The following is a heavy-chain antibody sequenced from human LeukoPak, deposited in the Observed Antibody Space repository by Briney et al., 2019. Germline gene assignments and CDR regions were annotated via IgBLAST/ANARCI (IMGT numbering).Heavy chain of an antibody. D-gene: IGHD3-22*01. CDR1: GYSISSGYY. Sequence: SETLSLTCTVSGYSISSGYYWGWIRQPPGKGLEWIGNIYPSGTTYYNPSLKTRVTISVDTSKNQFSLKLSSVTAADTAVYYCASLQDDYYDSSGYYSSDYWGQGTLVTVSS. V-gene: IGHV4-38-2*02. CDR3: ASLQDDYYDSSGYYSSDY. CDR2: IYPSGTT. J-gene: IGHJ4*02.